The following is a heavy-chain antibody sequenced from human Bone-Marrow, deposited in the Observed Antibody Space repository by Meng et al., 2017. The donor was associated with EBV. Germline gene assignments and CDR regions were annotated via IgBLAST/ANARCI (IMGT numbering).Heavy chain of an antibody. CDR2: ISGSGGST. D-gene: IGHD5-18*01. V-gene: IGHV3-23*01. J-gene: IGHJ4*02. CDR1: GFTFSHYA. CDR3: AKDRGRYTYGPDY. Sequence: EVQLLEXXGGLVQSGXSLRLSCTASGFTFSHYAMNWVRQAPGKGLEWVSGISGSGGSTYYADSVKGRFTISRDNSKDTLFLQMSSLRAEDTAVYYCAKDRGRYTYGPDYWGQGTLVTVAS.